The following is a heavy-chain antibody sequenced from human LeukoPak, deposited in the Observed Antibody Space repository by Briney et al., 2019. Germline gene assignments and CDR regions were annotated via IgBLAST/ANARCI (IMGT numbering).Heavy chain of an antibody. CDR1: GYTFTSYG. CDR2: ISAYNGNT. V-gene: IGHV1-18*01. CDR3: ARDSGYSSSWFRNSRPVPWDY. Sequence: SVKVSCKASGYTFTSYGISWVRQAPGQGLEWMGWISAYNGNTNYAQKLQGRVTMTTDTSTSTAYMELRSLRSDDTAVHYCARDSGYSSSWFRNSRPVPWDYWGQGTLVTVSS. D-gene: IGHD6-13*01. J-gene: IGHJ4*02.